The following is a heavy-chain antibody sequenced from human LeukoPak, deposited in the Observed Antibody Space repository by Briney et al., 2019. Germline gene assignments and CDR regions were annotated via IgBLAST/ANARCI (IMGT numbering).Heavy chain of an antibody. CDR1: GDTFTSYD. CDR2: MNPNSGNT. CDR3: ARGLDYDFWSGYYRNWFDP. Sequence: ASVKVSCKASGDTFTSYDINWVRQATGQGLEWMGWMNPNSGNTGYAQKFQGRVTMTRNTSISTAYMELSSLRSEDTAVYYCARGLDYDFWSGYYRNWFDPWGQGTLVTVSS. D-gene: IGHD3-3*01. V-gene: IGHV1-8*01. J-gene: IGHJ5*02.